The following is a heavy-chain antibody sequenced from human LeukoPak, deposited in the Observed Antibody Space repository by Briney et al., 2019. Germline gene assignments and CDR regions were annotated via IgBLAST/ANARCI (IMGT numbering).Heavy chain of an antibody. J-gene: IGHJ5*02. Sequence: SETLSLTCTVSGGSISSYYWSWIRQPAGKGLEWIGRIYTSGSTNYNPSLKSRVTMSVDTSKNQFSLKLSSVTAADTAVYYCERDAYDSSGLLRFLWFDPWGQGTLVTVSS. CDR1: GGSISSYY. D-gene: IGHD3-22*01. CDR2: IYTSGST. V-gene: IGHV4-4*07. CDR3: ERDAYDSSGLLRFLWFDP.